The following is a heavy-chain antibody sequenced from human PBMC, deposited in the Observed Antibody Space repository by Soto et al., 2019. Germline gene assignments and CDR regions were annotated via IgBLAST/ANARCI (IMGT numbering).Heavy chain of an antibody. CDR1: GYNFTNYA. Sequence: ASVKVSCKASGYNFTNYAIHWVRQAPGQRLEWMGRINTGNGNTKYSQKFQGRVAITRDKSASTANKELSNLRSEDTAVYYCARVYSRGLSFFDNWGQGTQVTVSS. D-gene: IGHD3-22*01. J-gene: IGHJ4*02. CDR3: ARVYSRGLSFFDN. CDR2: INTGNGNT. V-gene: IGHV1-3*04.